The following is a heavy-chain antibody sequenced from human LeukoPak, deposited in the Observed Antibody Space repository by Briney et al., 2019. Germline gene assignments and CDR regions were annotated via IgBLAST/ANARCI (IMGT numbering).Heavy chain of an antibody. V-gene: IGHV4-34*01. CDR2: TNHSGST. CDR3: ARGLPRDGGYAVNAFDI. CDR1: GGSFSGYY. J-gene: IGHJ3*02. D-gene: IGHD3-16*01. Sequence: SETLSLTCAVYGGSFSGYYWSWIRQPPGKGLEWIGETNHSGSTNYNPSLKSRVTISVDTSKNQFSLKLSSVTAADTAVYYCARGLPRDGGYAVNAFDIWGQGTMVTVSS.